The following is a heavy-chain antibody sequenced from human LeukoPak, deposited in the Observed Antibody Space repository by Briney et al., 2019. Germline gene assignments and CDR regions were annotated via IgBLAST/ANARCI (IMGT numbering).Heavy chain of an antibody. CDR2: ISSSSSYI. D-gene: IGHD3-22*01. Sequence: NPGGSLRLSCAASGFTFSSYSMNWVRQAPGKGLEWVSSISSSSSYIYYADSVKGRFTISRDNAKNSPYLQMNSLRAEDTAVYYCARGYYYDSSGYNYFDYWGQGTLVTVSS. CDR3: ARGYYYDSSGYNYFDY. J-gene: IGHJ4*02. CDR1: GFTFSSYS. V-gene: IGHV3-21*01.